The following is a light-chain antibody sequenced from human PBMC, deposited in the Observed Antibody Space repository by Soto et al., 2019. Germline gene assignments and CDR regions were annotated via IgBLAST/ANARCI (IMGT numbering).Light chain of an antibody. CDR3: QHYGSSRT. V-gene: IGKV3-20*01. CDR1: QSVSSS. CDR2: GAS. J-gene: IGKJ1*01. Sequence: EIVLTPSPGTLSLSPGERATLSCRASQSVSSSLAWYQQKPGQAPRLLIYGASSRATGIPDRFSGSGSGPDFTLTISRLEPEDFAVYFCQHYGSSRTFGQGTKVDIK.